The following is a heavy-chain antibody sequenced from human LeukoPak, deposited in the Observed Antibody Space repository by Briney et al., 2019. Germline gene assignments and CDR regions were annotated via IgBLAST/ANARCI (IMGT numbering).Heavy chain of an antibody. D-gene: IGHD3-10*01. J-gene: IGHJ4*02. CDR1: GYTFTSNY. CDR2: IYPRDGST. V-gene: IGHV1-46*01. CDR3: ASRMVRGVISFDY. Sequence: GASVKVSCKASGYTFTSNYIHWVRQAPGQGLEWMGMIYPRDGSTSYAQKFQGRVTVTRDTSTSTVHMELSGLRSEDTAVYYCASRMVRGVISFDYWGQGTLVTVSS.